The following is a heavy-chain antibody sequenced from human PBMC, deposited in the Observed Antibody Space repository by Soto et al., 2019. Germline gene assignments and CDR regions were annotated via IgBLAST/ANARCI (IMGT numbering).Heavy chain of an antibody. CDR2: IIPIVGAP. V-gene: IGHV1-69*01. Sequence: QVRLVQSGTEVKKPGSSVKVSCQASGDTFSKYAISWVRQAPGQGLEWMGGIIPIVGAPNHAQKFQGRVTSTADYTTTTVDMELTRLTSEDAAVYYCAGSPEWSYARNEAVISTFGLYWGQGTLVTVSS. CDR1: GDTFSKYA. CDR3: AGSPEWSYARNEAVISTFGLY. D-gene: IGHD3-3*01. J-gene: IGHJ4*02.